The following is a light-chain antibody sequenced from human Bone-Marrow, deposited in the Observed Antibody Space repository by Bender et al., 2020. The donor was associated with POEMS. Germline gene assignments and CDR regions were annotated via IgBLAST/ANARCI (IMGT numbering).Light chain of an antibody. CDR2: EVT. V-gene: IGLV2-14*01. J-gene: IGLJ1*01. CDR1: SSDVGGYNY. CDR3: CSYTRKSTLGV. Sequence: QSALTQPASVSGSPGQSITISCTGTSSDVGGYNYVSWYQQYPGKAPKLMIYEVTNRPSGVSSRFSGSKSGNTASLTISGLQAEDEADYHCCSYTRKSTLGVFGTGTRVTVL.